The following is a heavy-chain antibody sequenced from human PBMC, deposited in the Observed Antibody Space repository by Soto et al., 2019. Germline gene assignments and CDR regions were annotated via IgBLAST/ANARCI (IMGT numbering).Heavy chain of an antibody. CDR2: IYHSGST. CDR1: GGSISSSNW. Sequence: QVQLQESGPGLVKTSGTLSVTCAVSGGSISSSNWWNWVRQPPGKGLEWIGEIYHSGSTNYNPSLRSRVTISLDKSKNQVSLRVKSVTAADTAEYYCARAWPSVDSYGSGVMDVWGQGTTVTVSS. V-gene: IGHV4-4*02. J-gene: IGHJ6*02. D-gene: IGHD5-18*01. CDR3: ARAWPSVDSYGSGVMDV.